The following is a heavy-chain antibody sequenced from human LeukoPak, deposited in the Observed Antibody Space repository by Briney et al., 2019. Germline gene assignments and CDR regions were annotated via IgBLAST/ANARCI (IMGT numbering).Heavy chain of an antibody. V-gene: IGHV1-24*01. CDR3: ATPLTGTTYGFDI. D-gene: IGHD1-14*01. CDR2: FDPEDGET. Sequence: GASVKVSCKVSGYTLTELSMHWVRQAPGKGLEWMGGFDPEDGETIYAQKFQGRVTMTEDTSTDPAYQELSSLRSEAAAVYYCATPLTGTTYGFDILGQGAMVTVSS. J-gene: IGHJ3*02. CDR1: GYTLTELS.